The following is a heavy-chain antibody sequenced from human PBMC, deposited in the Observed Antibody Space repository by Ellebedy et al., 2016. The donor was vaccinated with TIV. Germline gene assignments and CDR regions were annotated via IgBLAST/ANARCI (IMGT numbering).Heavy chain of an antibody. CDR2: VRHSGST. J-gene: IGHJ4*02. Sequence: GSLRLSCTVSGASITDYFWNWIRQPPGKGLEWIGYVRHSGSTNYNPSLKSRVTISVDKSKNQFSLKLSSVTAADTAVYYCARRTDSGSYYDYFNSWGQGTLVTVSS. CDR3: ARRTDSGSYYDYFNS. CDR1: GASITDYF. D-gene: IGHD1-26*01. V-gene: IGHV4-59*12.